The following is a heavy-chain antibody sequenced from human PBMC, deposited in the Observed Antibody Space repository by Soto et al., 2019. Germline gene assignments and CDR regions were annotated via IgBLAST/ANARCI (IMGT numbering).Heavy chain of an antibody. Sequence: EVQLLESGGGLVQPGGSLRLSCAASGLAFSNYALTWVRQAPGKGLEWVSSISGGGGSTSYADSVRGRFTISRDNSKNMLFLQMNSLSAEDTAVYYCAKDPNGDYLGAFDYWGQGTLVSVSS. V-gene: IGHV3-23*01. CDR1: GLAFSNYA. J-gene: IGHJ4*02. D-gene: IGHD4-17*01. CDR3: AKDPNGDYLGAFDY. CDR2: ISGGGGST.